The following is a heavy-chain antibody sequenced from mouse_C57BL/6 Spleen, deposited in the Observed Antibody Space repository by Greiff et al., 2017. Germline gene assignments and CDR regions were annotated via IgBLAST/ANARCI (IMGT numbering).Heavy chain of an antibody. J-gene: IGHJ4*01. V-gene: IGHV1-39*01. CDR1: GYSFTDYN. Sequence: EVQLMQSGPELVKPGASVKISCKASGYSFTDYNMNWVKQSNGKSLEWIGVINPNYGTTSYNQKFKGKATLTVDQSSSPAYMQINSLSSEDSAVYYSASRGYYYAMDYWGQGTSVTVSS. CDR3: ASRGYYYAMDY. CDR2: INPNYGTT.